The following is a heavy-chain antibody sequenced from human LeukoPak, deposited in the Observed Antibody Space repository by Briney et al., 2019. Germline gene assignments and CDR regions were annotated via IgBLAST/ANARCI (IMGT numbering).Heavy chain of an antibody. CDR3: ARDREHRVGAKWFDY. V-gene: IGHV4-38-2*02. CDR2: IYNSGST. CDR1: GYSISSGYY. Sequence: SETLSLTCTVSGYSISSGYYWGWIRQPPGKGLEWIGIIYNSGSTYYNPSLKSRVTISVDTSTNQFSLKLSSVTAADTAVYYCARDREHRVGAKWFDYWGQGTLVTVSS. J-gene: IGHJ4*02. D-gene: IGHD1-26*01.